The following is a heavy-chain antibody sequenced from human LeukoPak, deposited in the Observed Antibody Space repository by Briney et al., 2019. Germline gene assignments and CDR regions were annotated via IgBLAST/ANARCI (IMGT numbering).Heavy chain of an antibody. CDR1: GFTFSSYG. J-gene: IGHJ4*02. CDR2: ISYDGSNK. Sequence: GGSLRLSCAASGFTFSSYGMHWVRQAPGKGLEWVAVISYDGSNKYYADSVKGRFTISRDNSKNTLYLQMNSLRAEDTAVYYCTRDSQGSRTYSVDYWGQGTLVTVSS. V-gene: IGHV3-30*03. D-gene: IGHD3-10*01. CDR3: TRDSQGSRTYSVDY.